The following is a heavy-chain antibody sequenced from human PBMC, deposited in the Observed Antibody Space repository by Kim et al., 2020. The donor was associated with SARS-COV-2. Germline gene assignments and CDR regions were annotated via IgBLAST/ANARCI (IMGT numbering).Heavy chain of an antibody. D-gene: IGHD3-3*02. J-gene: IGHJ4*02. Sequence: DGGSRYHADSVKGRFTTSRDNANNMVYLQMNSLRVDDTAIYYCTSIFEYWGQGALVTVSS. CDR2: DGGSR. CDR3: TSIFEY. V-gene: IGHV3-74*01.